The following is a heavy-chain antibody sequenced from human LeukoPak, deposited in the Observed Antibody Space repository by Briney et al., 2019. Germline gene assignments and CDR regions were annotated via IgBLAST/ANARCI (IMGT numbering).Heavy chain of an antibody. CDR3: ASRSSIWSGYQDTLYYFDS. CDR1: GGSISSYY. J-gene: IGHJ4*02. CDR2: IYYSGST. D-gene: IGHD3-3*01. Sequence: SETLSLTCTVSGGSISSYYWSWIRQPPGKRLEWIGHIYYSGSTNYNPSLKSRVTISVDTSKNQFSLKLSSVTAADTAVYYCASRSSIWSGYQDTLYYFDSWARGTLVTVSS. V-gene: IGHV4-59*01.